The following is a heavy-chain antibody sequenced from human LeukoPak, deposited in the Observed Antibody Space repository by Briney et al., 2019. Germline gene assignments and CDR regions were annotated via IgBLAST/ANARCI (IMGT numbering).Heavy chain of an antibody. CDR1: GFTFSSYS. CDR2: ISSSSNYI. D-gene: IGHD3-16*02. J-gene: IGHJ6*03. V-gene: IGHV3-21*01. Sequence: PGGSLRLSCAASGFTFSSYSMNWVRQVPGKGLEWVSSISSSSNYIYYADSVKGRFTISRDNAENSLYLQMNSLRAEDTAVYYCAKSWGYTRPYYNYMDVWGKGTTVTVSS. CDR3: AKSWGYTRPYYNYMDV.